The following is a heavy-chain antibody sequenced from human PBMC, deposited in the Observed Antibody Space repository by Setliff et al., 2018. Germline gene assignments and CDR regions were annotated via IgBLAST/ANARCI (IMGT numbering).Heavy chain of an antibody. D-gene: IGHD1-1*01. J-gene: IGHJ4*02. CDR1: GGSISSGVYY. Sequence: SETLSLTCTVSGGSISSGVYYWAWIRLPPGKGLEWIGRIYYRGDTYYNASLKSRLTLSVDTSKNQVSLNLRSVTAADTAVYYCARTGTYRYFDYWGQGTQVTVSS. CDR2: IYYRGDT. V-gene: IGHV4-39*01. CDR3: ARTGTYRYFDY.